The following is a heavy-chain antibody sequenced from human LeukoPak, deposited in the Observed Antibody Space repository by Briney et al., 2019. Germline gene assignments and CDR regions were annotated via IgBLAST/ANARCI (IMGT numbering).Heavy chain of an antibody. V-gene: IGHV1-69*05. CDR1: EGTFGAYS. J-gene: IGHJ6*03. CDR3: ARGAGLGGMDV. Sequence: ASVKVSCKASEGTFGAYSIDWVRQAPGQGLEWMGGIIPIFGTANYAQRFRGRVTITTDESTSTACMELSSLRSEDTAVYYCARGAGLGGMDVWGKGTTVTVSS. CDR2: IIPIFGTA.